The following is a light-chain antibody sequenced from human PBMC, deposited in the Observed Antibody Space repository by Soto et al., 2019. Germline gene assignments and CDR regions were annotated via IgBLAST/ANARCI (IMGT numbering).Light chain of an antibody. CDR2: DAS. J-gene: IGKJ5*01. CDR3: QQRSAGVT. V-gene: IGKV3-11*01. Sequence: TQSPTTLSASVGDGVTITCRASQIVSNYLAWYQHKPGQAPRLLIYDASNRATATPPRFSGSGSGTDFTLTISSLEPEDFAVYYCQQRSAGVTFGQGTRLEIK. CDR1: QIVSNY.